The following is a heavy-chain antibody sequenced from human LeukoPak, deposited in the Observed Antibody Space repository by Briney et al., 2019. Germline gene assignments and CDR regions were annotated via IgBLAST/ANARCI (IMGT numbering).Heavy chain of an antibody. J-gene: IGHJ5*02. CDR3: ARHIRAAAFGP. CDR2: IDRDGSEI. D-gene: IGHD6-13*01. Sequence: GGSLRLSCAASGFTISDHFMHWVRQGPGKGLMWVSRIDRDGSEINYADSVKGRFTISRDNAKNTLYLQMNSLRDEDTAVYYCARHIRAAAFGPWGQGTLVTVSS. CDR1: GFTISDHF. V-gene: IGHV3-74*01.